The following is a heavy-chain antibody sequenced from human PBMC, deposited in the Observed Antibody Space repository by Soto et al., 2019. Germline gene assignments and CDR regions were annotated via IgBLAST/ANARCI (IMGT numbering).Heavy chain of an antibody. CDR1: GFTFSDHY. D-gene: IGHD1-1*01. CDR2: SSNSGSFT. J-gene: IGHJ4*02. CDR3: VRSGDNYNLLDY. V-gene: IGHV3-11*06. Sequence: SGGSLRLSCAASGFTFSDHYMSWIRQAPGKGLEWIGYSSNSGSFTRYADSVKGRFSISRDNAKNSLYLQINSLRGDDTATYFCVRSGDNYNLLDYWGQGTPVTVSS.